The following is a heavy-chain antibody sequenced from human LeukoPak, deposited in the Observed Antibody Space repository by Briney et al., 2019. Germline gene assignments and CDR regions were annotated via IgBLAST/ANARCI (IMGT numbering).Heavy chain of an antibody. CDR1: GGSISSSSYY. CDR3: ARETTVKFYFDY. Sequence: SETLSLTCTVSGGSISSSSYYWGWIRQPPGKGLEWIGYIYYSGSTNYNPSLKSRVTISVDTSKNQFSLKLSSVTAADTAVYYCARETTVKFYFDYWGQGTLVTVSS. CDR2: IYYSGST. J-gene: IGHJ4*02. D-gene: IGHD4-17*01. V-gene: IGHV4-61*01.